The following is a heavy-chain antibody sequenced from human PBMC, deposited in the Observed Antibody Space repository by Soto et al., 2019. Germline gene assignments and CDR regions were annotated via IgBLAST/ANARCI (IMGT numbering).Heavy chain of an antibody. D-gene: IGHD2-2*02. CDR1: GLTFKSYG. CDR3: AKEGLYKTLDY. CDR2: ISYDGNNK. V-gene: IGHV3-30*18. Sequence: ALKLFFAASGLTFKSYGMHLVRQAPGKGLEWVAVISYDGNNKYYADSVKGRFTISRDIPKNTLYLQLNSLRAEDTAVYYCAKEGLYKTLDYWGQGTLVTVSS. J-gene: IGHJ4*02.